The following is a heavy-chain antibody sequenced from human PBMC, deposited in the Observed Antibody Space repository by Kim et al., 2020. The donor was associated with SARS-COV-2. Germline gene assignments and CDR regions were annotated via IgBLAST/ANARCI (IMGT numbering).Heavy chain of an antibody. V-gene: IGHV4-59*01. CDR2: GST. CDR3: ARDRGDFDY. D-gene: IGHD3-10*01. Sequence: GSTADNPSLESRVTISVDTSKNRFSLKLSAVTAADTAVYYCARDRGDFDYWGQGTLVTVSS. J-gene: IGHJ4*02.